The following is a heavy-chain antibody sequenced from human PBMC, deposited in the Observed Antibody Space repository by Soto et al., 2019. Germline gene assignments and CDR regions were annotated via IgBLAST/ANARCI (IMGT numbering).Heavy chain of an antibody. CDR3: ARDGYLTGYRMRSWFDP. D-gene: IGHD3-9*01. J-gene: IGHJ5*02. V-gene: IGHV3-21*01. CDR1: GFTFSSYS. CDR2: ISSSSSYI. Sequence: EVQLVESGGGLVKPGGSLRLSCAASGFTFSSYSMNWVRQAPGKGLEWVSSISSSSSYIYYADSVKGRFTISRDNAKNSLNLQMNSLRAEDTAVYYCARDGYLTGYRMRSWFDPWGQGTLVTVSS.